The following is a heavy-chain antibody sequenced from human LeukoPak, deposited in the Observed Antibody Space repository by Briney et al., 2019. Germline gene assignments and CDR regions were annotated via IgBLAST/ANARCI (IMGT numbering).Heavy chain of an antibody. CDR3: ARAPYYDILTGYPVYYYYGMDV. CDR1: GYTFTSYA. CDR2: INAGNGNT. D-gene: IGHD3-9*01. J-gene: IGHJ6*02. Sequence: ASVKVSCTASGYTFTSYAMHWVRQAPGQRLEWMGWINAGNGNTKYSQKFQGRVTITRDTSASTAYMELSSLRSEDTAVYYCARAPYYDILTGYPVYYYYGMDVWGQGTTVTVSS. V-gene: IGHV1-3*01.